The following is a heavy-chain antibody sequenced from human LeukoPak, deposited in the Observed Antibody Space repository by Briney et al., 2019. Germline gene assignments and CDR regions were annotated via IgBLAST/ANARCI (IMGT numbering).Heavy chain of an antibody. CDR2: ISGRSSST. Sequence: PGGSLRLSCAASGFTFSNYAMSWVRQAPGKGLEWVSAISGRSSSTYYADSVKGRFTISRDNSKNTLYLQMNSLRAEDTAVYYCARGTIIQCSGGSCYYGMDVWGQGTTVTVSS. CDR1: GFTFSNYA. V-gene: IGHV3-23*01. J-gene: IGHJ6*02. CDR3: ARGTIIQCSGGSCYYGMDV. D-gene: IGHD2-15*01.